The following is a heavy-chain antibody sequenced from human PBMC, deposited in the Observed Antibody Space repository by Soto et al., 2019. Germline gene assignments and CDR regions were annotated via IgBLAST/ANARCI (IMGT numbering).Heavy chain of an antibody. CDR2: ISRTGGRT. Sequence: EVRLLQSGGGLVQPGGSLSLSCAASGFNFSGSSMSWVRQAPGKGLHWVSGISRTGGRTFYTDSVKGRFTISRDNSDNTLHLQMNRLRVEDTALYYCATYDFWRFDYWGQGIVVTVSS. V-gene: IGHV3-23*01. CDR1: GFNFSGSS. D-gene: IGHD3-3*01. CDR3: ATYDFWRFDY. J-gene: IGHJ4*02.